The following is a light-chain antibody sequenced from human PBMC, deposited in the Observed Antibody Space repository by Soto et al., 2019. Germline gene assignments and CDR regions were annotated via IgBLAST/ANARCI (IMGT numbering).Light chain of an antibody. CDR1: STDIGAFDF. Sequence: QSALTQPASVSGSPGQSITISCTGTSTDIGAFDFVSWYQQHPGKAPKLIIYDVSNRPSGVSSRFSGSKSGNTASLTISGLQADDEADYYCTSFTTSTTNVFGTGTQLTVL. CDR2: DVS. V-gene: IGLV2-14*01. CDR3: TSFTTSTTNV. J-gene: IGLJ1*01.